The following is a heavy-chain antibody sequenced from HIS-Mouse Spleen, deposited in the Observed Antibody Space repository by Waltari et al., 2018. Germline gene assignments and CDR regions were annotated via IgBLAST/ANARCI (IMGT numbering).Heavy chain of an antibody. V-gene: IGHV3-30-3*01. CDR3: ARGFRWHDAFDI. CDR1: GFTFSSYA. J-gene: IGHJ3*02. Sequence: QVQLVESGGGVVQPGRSLRLSCAASGFTFSSYAMHWVRQAPGKGLEGWEVISNDGSNKYYADSVKGRLTISRDNSKNTLYLQMNSLRAEDTAVYYCARGFRWHDAFDILGQGTMVTVSS. D-gene: IGHD2-15*01. CDR2: ISNDGSNK.